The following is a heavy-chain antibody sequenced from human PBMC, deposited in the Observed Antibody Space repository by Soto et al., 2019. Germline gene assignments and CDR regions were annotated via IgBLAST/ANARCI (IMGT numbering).Heavy chain of an antibody. CDR3: ARRRGSGSYYRYYYGMDV. J-gene: IGHJ6*02. CDR1: GGSISSYY. D-gene: IGHD1-26*01. V-gene: IGHV4-59*08. Sequence: SETLSLTCTVSGGSISSYYWSWIRQPPGKGLEWIGYIYYSGSTNYNPSLKSRVTISVDTSKNQFSLKLSSVTAADTAVYYCARRRGSGSYYRYYYGMDVWGQGTTVTVSS. CDR2: IYYSGST.